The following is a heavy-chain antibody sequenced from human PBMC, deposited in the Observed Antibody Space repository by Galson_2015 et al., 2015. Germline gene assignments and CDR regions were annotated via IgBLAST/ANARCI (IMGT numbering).Heavy chain of an antibody. CDR3: ARVNAAAGYYYYMDV. CDR1: GYSFTSYG. V-gene: IGHV1-3*01. Sequence: SCKASGYSFTSYGIHWVRQAPGQTLEWMGWINAGSGHTKISQKFQGRVTVTSDASASTAYMDLSGLRSEDTAVYYCARVNAAAGYYYYMDVWGGGTTVTVSS. CDR2: INAGSGHT. D-gene: IGHD2-15*01. J-gene: IGHJ6*03.